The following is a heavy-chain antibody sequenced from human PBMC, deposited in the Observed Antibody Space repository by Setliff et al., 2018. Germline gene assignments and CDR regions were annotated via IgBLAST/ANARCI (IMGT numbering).Heavy chain of an antibody. Sequence: GGSLRLSCAASGFTVSTYAMSWVRQAPGKGLEWVSAISDSGGSTFYVDSVKGRFTISRDNSKNTLYLQMNSLRVEDTAVYYCVKVPGIATAGQTDSYYYYYYYMDVWGKGTTVTVSS. CDR3: VKVPGIATAGQTDSYYYYYYYMDV. CDR1: GFTVSTYA. CDR2: ISDSGGST. J-gene: IGHJ6*03. D-gene: IGHD6-13*01. V-gene: IGHV3-23*01.